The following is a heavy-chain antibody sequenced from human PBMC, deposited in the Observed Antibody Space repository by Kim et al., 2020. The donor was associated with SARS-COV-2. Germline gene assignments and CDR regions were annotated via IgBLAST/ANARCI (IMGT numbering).Heavy chain of an antibody. CDR2: ISYDGSNK. CDR1: GFTFSSYA. J-gene: IGHJ4*02. D-gene: IGHD1-26*01. CDR3: ARGVLWELLHYYFDY. Sequence: GGSLRLSCAASGFTFSSYAMHWVRQAPGKGLEWVAVISYDGSNKYYADSVKGRFTISRDNSKNTLYLQMNSLRAEDTAVYYCARGVLWELLHYYFDYWGQGTLVTVSS. V-gene: IGHV3-30-3*01.